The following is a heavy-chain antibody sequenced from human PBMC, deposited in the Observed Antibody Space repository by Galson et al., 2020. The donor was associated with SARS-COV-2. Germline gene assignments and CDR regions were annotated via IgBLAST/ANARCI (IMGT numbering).Heavy chain of an antibody. CDR1: GFTFSSYA. Sequence: GSLRLSCAASGFTFSSYAMHWVRQAPGKGLEWVAVISYDGSNKYYADSVKGRFTISRDNSKNTLYLQMNSLRAEDTAVYYCARDSSHLSESVGAFDIWGQGTMVTVSS. J-gene: IGHJ3*02. V-gene: IGHV3-30-3*01. D-gene: IGHD3-3*01. CDR2: ISYDGSNK. CDR3: ARDSSHLSESVGAFDI.